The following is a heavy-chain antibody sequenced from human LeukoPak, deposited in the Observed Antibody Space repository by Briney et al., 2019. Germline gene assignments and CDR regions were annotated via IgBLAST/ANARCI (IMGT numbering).Heavy chain of an antibody. D-gene: IGHD4-17*01. CDR1: GYTYTSYS. CDR3: ARRGGKNYGDYVVYDKYMDV. J-gene: IGHJ6*03. Sequence: GSVKVSCKASGYTYTSYSISWVRQAPGQGLEWMGWISAYNGDTHYAQKFQGRVTMTTETSTSTAYMELRSLRSDDTAVYYCARRGGKNYGDYVVYDKYMDVWGTGTTVTVSS. CDR2: ISAYNGDT. V-gene: IGHV1-18*01.